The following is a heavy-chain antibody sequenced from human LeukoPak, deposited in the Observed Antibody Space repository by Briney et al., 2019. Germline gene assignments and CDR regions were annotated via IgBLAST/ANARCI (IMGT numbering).Heavy chain of an antibody. Sequence: SETLSLTCAVYGGSFSGYYWSWIRQPPGKGLEWIGEINHSGSTNYNPSLKSRVTISVDTSKKQFSLKLSSVTAADTAVYYCVTYYLIVVVQKNYWGQGTLVTVSS. CDR2: INHSGST. J-gene: IGHJ4*02. D-gene: IGHD3-22*01. V-gene: IGHV4-34*01. CDR3: VTYYLIVVVQKNY. CDR1: GGSFSGYY.